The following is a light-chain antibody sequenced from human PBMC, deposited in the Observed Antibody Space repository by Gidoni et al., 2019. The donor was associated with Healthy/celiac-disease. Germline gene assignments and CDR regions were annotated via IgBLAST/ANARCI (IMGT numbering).Light chain of an antibody. CDR1: QSVSSN. J-gene: IGKJ3*01. Sequence: ATLSASPGERATLSCRASQSVSSNLAWYQQKPGQAPRLLIYGASTRATGIPARFSGSGSGTEFTLTISSLQSEDFAVYYCQQYNNWPPVTFGPGTKVDIK. CDR3: QQYNNWPPVT. V-gene: IGKV3-15*01. CDR2: GAS.